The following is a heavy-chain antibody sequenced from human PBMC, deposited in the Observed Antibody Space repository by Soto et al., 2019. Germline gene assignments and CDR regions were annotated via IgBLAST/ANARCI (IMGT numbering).Heavy chain of an antibody. D-gene: IGHD3-16*01. J-gene: IGHJ1*01. Sequence: QVQLVQSGAEVKKPGSSVKVSCKASGGTFSSYTISWVRQAPGQGLEWMGRIIPILGIANYAQKFQGRVTITADKSTSTAYMELSSLRSEDTAVYYCATDSLGGLQRYFQHWGQGTLVTVSS. V-gene: IGHV1-69*08. CDR2: IIPILGIA. CDR1: GGTFSSYT. CDR3: ATDSLGGLQRYFQH.